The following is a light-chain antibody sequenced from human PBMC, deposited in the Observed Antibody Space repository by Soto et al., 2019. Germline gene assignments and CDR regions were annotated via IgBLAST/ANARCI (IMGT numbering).Light chain of an antibody. CDR1: QSVSDY. Sequence: EIVLTQSPATLSWSPGERATLSCRASQSVSDYLAWYQQKPGQAPRLLIYDASNRATGIPARFSGSGFGTDFTLTISSLEPEDFAVYYCEQRSIWPLYTFGQGTKVDIK. V-gene: IGKV3-11*01. J-gene: IGKJ2*01. CDR2: DAS. CDR3: EQRSIWPLYT.